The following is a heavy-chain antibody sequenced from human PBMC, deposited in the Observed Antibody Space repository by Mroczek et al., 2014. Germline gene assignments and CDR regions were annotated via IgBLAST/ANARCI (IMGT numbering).Heavy chain of an antibody. V-gene: IGHV4-31*03. CDR2: LLHGST. CDR3: ARTFPLGYCSSTSCVIFDY. J-gene: IGHJ4*02. D-gene: IGHD2-2*01. Sequence: QXHGVRPDGLVKTSTRPCPSPRTALWXHQQWWFVLVAGSAXTHGRGLEWDWVHLLHGSTYYNPSLKSRITISVDTSKNQFSLKLSSVTAADTAVYYCARTFPLGYCSSTSCVIFDYWGQGTLVTVSS. CDR1: WXHQQWWFV.